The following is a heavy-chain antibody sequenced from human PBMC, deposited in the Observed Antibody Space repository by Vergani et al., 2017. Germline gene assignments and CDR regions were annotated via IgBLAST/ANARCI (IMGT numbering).Heavy chain of an antibody. J-gene: IGHJ5*02. CDR3: AKDLGTSSGGGWFDP. CDR1: GFTSAGYA. V-gene: IGHV3-9*02. CDR2: ISWNSNSI. D-gene: IGHD6-6*01. Sequence: EVQLEESGGGFVLPGRSLRLSCVASGFTSAGYAMPLVRQAPGKGLEWVSGISWNSNSIGYADSVKGRFTISRDNAKNSLYLQMNSLRAEDTALYYCAKDLGTSSGGGWFDPWGQGTLVTVSS.